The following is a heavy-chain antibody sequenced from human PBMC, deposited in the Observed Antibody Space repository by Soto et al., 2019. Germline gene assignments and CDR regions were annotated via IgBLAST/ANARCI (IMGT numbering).Heavy chain of an antibody. CDR1: GGTFSSYA. CDR3: ASEGDTAMVPSSYFDY. V-gene: IGHV1-69*13. J-gene: IGHJ4*02. Sequence: SVKVSCKASGGTFSSYAISWVRQAPGQGLEWMGGIIPIFGTANYAQKFQGRVTITADESTSTAYMELSSLRSEDTAVYYCASEGDTAMVPSSYFDYWGQGTLVTVSS. CDR2: IIPIFGTA. D-gene: IGHD5-18*01.